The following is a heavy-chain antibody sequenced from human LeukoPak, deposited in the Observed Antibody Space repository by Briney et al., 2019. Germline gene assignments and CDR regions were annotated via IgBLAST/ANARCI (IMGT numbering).Heavy chain of an antibody. D-gene: IGHD6-13*01. V-gene: IGHV3-21*01. CDR1: GFTFSSYS. Sequence: PGGSLRLSCAACGFTFSSYSMNWVRQAPGKGLEWVSSISSSSSYIYYADSLKGRFTISRDNAKNSLYLQMNSLRAEDTAVYYCARAGSSWDFDYWGQGTLVTASS. J-gene: IGHJ4*02. CDR3: ARAGSSWDFDY. CDR2: ISSSSSYI.